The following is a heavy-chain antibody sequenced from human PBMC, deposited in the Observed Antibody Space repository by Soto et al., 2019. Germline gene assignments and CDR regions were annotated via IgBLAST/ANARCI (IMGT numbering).Heavy chain of an antibody. CDR2: ISYDGSNK. CDR3: AKDLEGLGSSSWYYYGMDV. J-gene: IGHJ6*02. CDR1: GFTFSSYG. V-gene: IGHV3-30*18. D-gene: IGHD6-13*01. Sequence: GGSLRLSCAASGFTFSSYGMHWVRQAPGKGLEWVAVISYDGSNKYYADSVKGRFTISRDNSKNTLYLQMNSLRAEDTAVYYCAKDLEGLGSSSWYYYGMDVWGQGTTVTVSS.